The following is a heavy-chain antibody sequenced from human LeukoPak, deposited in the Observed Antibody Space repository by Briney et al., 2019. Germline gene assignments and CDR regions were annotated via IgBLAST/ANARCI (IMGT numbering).Heavy chain of an antibody. J-gene: IGHJ1*01. CDR3: AKGLVPAAIAPQYFQH. CDR1: GFTFSSYA. D-gene: IGHD2-2*01. V-gene: IGHV3-23*01. CDR2: ISGSGGST. Sequence: GGSLRLSCAASGFTFSSYAMSWVRQAAGKGLEWVSAISGSGGSTYYADSVKGRFTISRDNSKNTLYLKMNSLRAEDTAVYYCAKGLVPAAIAPQYFQHWGQGTLVTVSS.